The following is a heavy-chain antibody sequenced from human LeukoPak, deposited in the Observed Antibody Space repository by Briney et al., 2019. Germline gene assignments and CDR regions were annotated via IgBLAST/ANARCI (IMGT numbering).Heavy chain of an antibody. D-gene: IGHD3-22*01. Sequence: GGSLRLSCAASGFTFSSYWMSWVRQAPGKGLEWVANIKQDGSEKYYVDSVKGRFTISRDNAKNSLYLQMNSLRAEDTAVYYCARDRYYYDSSGYYYFDYWGQGTLVTVSS. J-gene: IGHJ4*02. CDR1: GFTFSSYW. CDR2: IKQDGSEK. CDR3: ARDRYYYDSSGYYYFDY. V-gene: IGHV3-7*01.